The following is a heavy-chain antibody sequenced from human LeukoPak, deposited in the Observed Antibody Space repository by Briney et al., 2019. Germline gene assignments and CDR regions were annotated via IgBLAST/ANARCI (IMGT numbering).Heavy chain of an antibody. CDR1: RFTFSNYG. Sequence: GGSLRLSCAASRFTFSNYGMHWVRQAPGKGLEWVTVIWYDGSNKDYADSVKGRFTISRDNSKNTLYLQMNSLRAEDTAVYYCARGGYSGSYYGMDAWGQGTTVTVSS. D-gene: IGHD1-26*01. V-gene: IGHV3-33*01. J-gene: IGHJ6*02. CDR3: ARGGYSGSYYGMDA. CDR2: IWYDGSNK.